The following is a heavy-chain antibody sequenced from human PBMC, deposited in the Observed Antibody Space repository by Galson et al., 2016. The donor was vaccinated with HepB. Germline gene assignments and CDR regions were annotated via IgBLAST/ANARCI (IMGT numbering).Heavy chain of an antibody. CDR1: GYSFPNYW. J-gene: IGHJ4*03. D-gene: IGHD6-6*01. CDR2: IYPGDSDT. CDR3: ARWRTPTLSGSSACFDY. Sequence: QSGAEVKKPGESLKISCKGSGYSFPNYWIGWVRQMPGKGLEWMGIIYPGDSDTTYSPSFQGQVTISADESISAAYLQWSSLKASDTAMYYCARWRTPTLSGSSACFDYWGLGTMVTVSS. V-gene: IGHV5-51*01.